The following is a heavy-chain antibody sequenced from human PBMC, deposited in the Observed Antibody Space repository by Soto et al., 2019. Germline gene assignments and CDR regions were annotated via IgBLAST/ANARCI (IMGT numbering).Heavy chain of an antibody. Sequence: QVQLVESGGGLVKPGGSLRLSCAASGFTFSDYYMSWIRQAPGKGLEWVSYISSSSSYTNYADSVKGRFTISRDNAKNSLYLQMNSLRAEDTAVYYCATLNVNKNYGSGSYHDYWGQGTLVTVSS. V-gene: IGHV3-11*05. CDR2: ISSSSSYT. CDR1: GFTFSDYY. CDR3: ATLNVNKNYGSGSYHDY. J-gene: IGHJ4*02. D-gene: IGHD3-10*01.